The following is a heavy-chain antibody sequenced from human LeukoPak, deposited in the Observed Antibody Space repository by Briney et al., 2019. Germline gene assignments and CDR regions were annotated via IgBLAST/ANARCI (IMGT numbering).Heavy chain of an antibody. CDR3: AKTRHCSGGSCHSDY. J-gene: IGHJ4*02. CDR1: GFIFTSYA. Sequence: QPGGSLRLSCAASGFIFTSYAMSWVRQAPGKGLEWVSTLSDSGGKTYYADSVKGRFTISRDNSRNTLYLQMNSLRAEDTAVYYCAKTRHCSGGSCHSDYWGQGTLVTVSS. CDR2: LSDSGGKT. V-gene: IGHV3-23*01. D-gene: IGHD2-15*01.